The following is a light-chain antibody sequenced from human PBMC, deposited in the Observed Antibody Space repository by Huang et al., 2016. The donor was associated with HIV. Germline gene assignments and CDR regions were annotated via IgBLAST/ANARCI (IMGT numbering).Light chain of an antibody. Sequence: DIQMTQSPSSLSASVGDRVTITCQASQDISNYLNWYQQKPGKAPKLLIYDASNLETGFPSRFSGSGSGTDFTFTISSLQPEDTATYYCQQYNNRPTFGQGTKLEIK. CDR3: QQYNNRPT. CDR1: QDISNY. V-gene: IGKV1-33*01. CDR2: DAS. J-gene: IGKJ2*01.